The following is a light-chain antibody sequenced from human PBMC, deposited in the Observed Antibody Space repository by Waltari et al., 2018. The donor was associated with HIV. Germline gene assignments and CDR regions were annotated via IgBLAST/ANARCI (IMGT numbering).Light chain of an antibody. CDR2: KDT. CDR1: VLAKQY. CDR3: QSADTSYTSRV. Sequence: SYELTQPPSVPVSPGQTARIPCSGDVLAKQYAYWYQQKPGQAPVLVIYKDTERPSGLPERFSGSSSGTTVTLTISGVQPDDEADYYCQSADTSYTSRVFGIGTKVTVL. V-gene: IGLV3-25*03. J-gene: IGLJ1*01.